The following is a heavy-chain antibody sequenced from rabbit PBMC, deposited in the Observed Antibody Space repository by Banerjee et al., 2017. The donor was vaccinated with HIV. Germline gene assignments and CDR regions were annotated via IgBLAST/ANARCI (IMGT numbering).Heavy chain of an antibody. CDR3: ARGLLVTDL. V-gene: IGHV1S40*01. CDR2: INTSSGNT. Sequence: GLEWITCINTSSGNTVYASWAKGRFTISKTSWTTVTLQVTSLTAADTATYFCARGLLVTDLWGPGTLVTV. J-gene: IGHJ4*01. D-gene: IGHD4-2*01.